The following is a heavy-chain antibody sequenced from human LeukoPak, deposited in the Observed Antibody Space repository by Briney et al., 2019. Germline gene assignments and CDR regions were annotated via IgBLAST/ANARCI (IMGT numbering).Heavy chain of an antibody. CDR3: ARGPPPDFDY. J-gene: IGHJ4*02. Sequence: PSETLSLTCTVSGGSISSYHWSWIRQPAGKGLEWIGRIYTSGSTDYNPSLKSRVTMSVDTSKNQFSLRLTSVTAADTAVYYCARGPPPDFDYWGQGTLVTVSS. CDR1: GGSISSYH. CDR2: IYTSGST. V-gene: IGHV4-4*07.